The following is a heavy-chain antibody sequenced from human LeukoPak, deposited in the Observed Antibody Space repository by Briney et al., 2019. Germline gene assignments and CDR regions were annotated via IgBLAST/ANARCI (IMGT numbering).Heavy chain of an antibody. J-gene: IGHJ4*02. D-gene: IGHD5-18*01. Sequence: SETLSLTCSLSGDTLSTYYWNWIRQTPGRGLEWIGHISLGNTEYNPSLKSRVTISVDTSKNVFYLRLTSVTAADTALYFCARDKRHSYGKYFDPWSQGTLVSVSS. V-gene: IGHV4-59*12. CDR2: ISLGNT. CDR1: GDTLSTYY. CDR3: ARDKRHSYGKYFDP.